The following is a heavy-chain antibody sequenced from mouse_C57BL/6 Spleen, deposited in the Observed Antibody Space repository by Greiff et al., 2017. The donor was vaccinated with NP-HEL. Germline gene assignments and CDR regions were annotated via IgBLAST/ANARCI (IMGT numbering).Heavy chain of an antibody. CDR3: ARLDDYDGAGFAY. Sequence: EVKVVESGGDLVKPGGSLKLSCAASGFTFSSYGMSWVRQTPGKRLEWVANISSGGSCTYYPDSVKGRFTIPRDNAKNTLYLQMSSLKSEDTAVYYCARLDDYDGAGFAYWGQGTLVTVSA. V-gene: IGHV5-6*01. CDR1: GFTFSSYG. D-gene: IGHD2-4*01. J-gene: IGHJ3*01. CDR2: ISSGGSCT.